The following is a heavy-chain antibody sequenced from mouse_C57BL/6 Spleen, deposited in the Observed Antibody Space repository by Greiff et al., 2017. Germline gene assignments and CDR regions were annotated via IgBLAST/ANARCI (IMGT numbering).Heavy chain of an antibody. CDR3: AKESSTMVRGFAY. Sequence: VQLQQSGAELVKPGASVKISCKASGYAFSSYWMNWVKQRPGKGLEWIGQLYPGDGDTNYNGKFKGKATLTADKSSSTAYMQLSSLTSEDSAVYFCAKESSTMVRGFAYWGQGTLVTVSA. D-gene: IGHD2-2*01. CDR2: LYPGDGDT. J-gene: IGHJ3*01. CDR1: GYAFSSYW. V-gene: IGHV1-80*01.